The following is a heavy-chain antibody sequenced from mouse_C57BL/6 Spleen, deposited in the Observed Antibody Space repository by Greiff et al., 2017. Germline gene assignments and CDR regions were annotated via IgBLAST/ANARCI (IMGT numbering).Heavy chain of an antibody. CDR1: GYTFTSYW. D-gene: IGHD2-4*01. V-gene: IGHV1-55*01. J-gene: IGHJ3*01. CDR2: IYPGSGST. CDR3: ARNPPYDYDEPLFAY. Sequence: VQLQQPGAELVKPGASVKMSCKASGYTFTSYWITWVKQRPGQGLEWIGDIYPGSGSTNYNEKFKSKATLTVDTSSSTAYMQLSSLTSEESAVYYCARNPPYDYDEPLFAYWGQGTLGTVSA.